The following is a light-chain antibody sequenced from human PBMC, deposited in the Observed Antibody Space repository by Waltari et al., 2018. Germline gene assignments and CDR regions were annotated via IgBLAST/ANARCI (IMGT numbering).Light chain of an antibody. Sequence: DIQMTQSPSSLSASVGDKVTITCRASQGISSWLAWYQQKPGKAPKLLIYAASSLQSGVPSRFSGIGSGTDYTLTISSLQPEDFATYYCQQGYNTPYSFGQGTKVEIK. CDR2: AAS. CDR1: QGISSW. CDR3: QQGYNTPYS. J-gene: IGKJ2*03. V-gene: IGKV1-12*01.